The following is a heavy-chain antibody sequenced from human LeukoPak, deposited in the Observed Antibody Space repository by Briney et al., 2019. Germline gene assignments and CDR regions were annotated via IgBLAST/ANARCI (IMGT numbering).Heavy chain of an antibody. D-gene: IGHD2-2*01. Sequence: GASVKVSCKTSGYTFTSHGISWVRRAPGQGLEWMGWISGYNGETSYAQNFQGRVTMTTDTSTSTVYMELRSLRSDDTAVYYCARRGHPAACDYWGQGTLVTVSS. J-gene: IGHJ4*02. CDR1: GYTFTSHG. V-gene: IGHV1-18*01. CDR3: ARRGHPAACDY. CDR2: ISGYNGET.